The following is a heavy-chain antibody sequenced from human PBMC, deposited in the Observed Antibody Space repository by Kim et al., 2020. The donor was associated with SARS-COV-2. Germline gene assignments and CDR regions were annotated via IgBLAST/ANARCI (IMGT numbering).Heavy chain of an antibody. CDR3: ARDPGYYGSGGYYFDY. V-gene: IGHV4-59*01. J-gene: IGHJ4*01. Sequence: SETLSLTCTVSGGSISSYYWSWIRQPPGKGLEWIGYIYYSGSTNYNPSLKSRVSISVDTSKNQFSLKLSSVTAADTAVYYCARDPGYYGSGGYYFDYWG. D-gene: IGHD3-10*01. CDR2: IYYSGST. CDR1: GGSISSYY.